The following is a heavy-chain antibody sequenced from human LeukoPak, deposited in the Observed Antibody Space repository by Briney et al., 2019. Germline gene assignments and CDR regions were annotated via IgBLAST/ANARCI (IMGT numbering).Heavy chain of an antibody. CDR3: ARALASGNYYGMDV. D-gene: IGHD2-15*01. CDR2: ISAYNGNT. V-gene: IGHV1-18*01. J-gene: IGHJ6*02. CDR1: GYTFTSYG. Sequence: ASVKVSCKASGYTFTSYGISWVRQAPGQGLEWMGWISAYNGNTNYAQKLQGRVTMTTDTSTSTAYMELRSLRSDGTAVYYCARALASGNYYGMDVWGQGTTVTVSS.